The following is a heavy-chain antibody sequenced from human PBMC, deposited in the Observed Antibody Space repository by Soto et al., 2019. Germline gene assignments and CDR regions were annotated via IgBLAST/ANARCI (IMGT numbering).Heavy chain of an antibody. CDR3: AKHLVAATLGFDY. Sequence: GGSLRLSCAASGFTFSSAAMSWVRQAPGKGLEWVSSFSGSGGGTYYADSVRGRFTISRDNSKNTLYLQMNSLRAEDTAVYYCAKHLVAATLGFDYWGQGTLVTVSS. V-gene: IGHV3-23*01. CDR2: FSGSGGGT. J-gene: IGHJ4*02. D-gene: IGHD2-15*01. CDR1: GFTFSSAA.